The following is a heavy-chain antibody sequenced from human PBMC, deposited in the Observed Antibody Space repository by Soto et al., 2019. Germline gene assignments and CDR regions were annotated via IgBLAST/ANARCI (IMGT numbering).Heavy chain of an antibody. CDR1: GGSISSGDYY. CDR3: ARGDDYDFWSGYYSGRYYYGMDV. V-gene: IGHV4-30-4*01. Sequence: QVQLQESGPGLVKPSQTLSLTCTVSGGSISSGDYYWSWIRQPPGKGLEWIGYIYYSGSTYYNPSLKSRVTISVDTSKNQFSLKLSSVTAADTAVYYCARGDDYDFWSGYYSGRYYYGMDVWGQGTTVTVSS. D-gene: IGHD3-3*01. J-gene: IGHJ6*02. CDR2: IYYSGST.